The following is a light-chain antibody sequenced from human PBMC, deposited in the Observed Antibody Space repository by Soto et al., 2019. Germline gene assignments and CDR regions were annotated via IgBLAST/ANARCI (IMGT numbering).Light chain of an antibody. CDR1: QSVGSNF. Sequence: IVLTQSPGTLSLSPGERATLSCRASQSVGSNFLAWYQQKRGQAPRILIYAASNRASGIPDRSSGSGSGSDFTLTISRLEPEDFAVYYCQQYGSPPWAFGQGTRVEI. CDR3: QQYGSPPWA. V-gene: IGKV3-20*01. J-gene: IGKJ1*01. CDR2: AAS.